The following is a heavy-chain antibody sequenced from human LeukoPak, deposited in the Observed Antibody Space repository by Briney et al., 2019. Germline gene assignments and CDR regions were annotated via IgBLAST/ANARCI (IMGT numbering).Heavy chain of an antibody. J-gene: IGHJ6*03. V-gene: IGHV3-49*04. CDR1: GFTFGDYA. Sequence: GGSLRLSCTASGFTFGDYAMSWVRQAPGKGLEWVSFIRSKNYGGTTNYAASVKGRFTISRDESKSIVYPQMNTLKTEDTAVYYCTRNRLRDHFYYYMDVWGKGTTVTVSS. CDR2: IRSKNYGGTT. D-gene: IGHD3-16*01. CDR3: TRNRLRDHFYYYMDV.